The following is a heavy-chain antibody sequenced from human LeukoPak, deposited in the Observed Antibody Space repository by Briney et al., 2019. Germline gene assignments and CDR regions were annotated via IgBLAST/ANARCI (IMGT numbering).Heavy chain of an antibody. Sequence: GGSLRLSCAASGFTVSSHYMSWVRQAPGKGLEWVSIIYSGGTTYYTDSVKGRFTISRDNSKNTLYLQINSLRAEDTAVYYCARGYDSGGYYWGQGTLVTVSS. D-gene: IGHD3-22*01. CDR2: IYSGGTT. CDR1: GFTVSSHY. CDR3: ARGYDSGGYY. J-gene: IGHJ4*02. V-gene: IGHV3-66*01.